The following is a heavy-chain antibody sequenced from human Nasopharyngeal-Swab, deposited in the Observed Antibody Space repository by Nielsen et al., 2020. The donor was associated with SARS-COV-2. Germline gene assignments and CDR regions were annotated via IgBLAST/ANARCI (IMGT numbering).Heavy chain of an antibody. V-gene: IGHV3-30-3*01. Sequence: GESLKISCAASGFTFSSYAMHWVRQAPGKGLEWVAVISYEGSNKYYADPVKGRFTISRDNSKNTLYLQMNSLRAEDTAVYYCAREGGLVRFWDYWGQGTLVTVSS. CDR1: GFTFSSYA. D-gene: IGHD3-16*01. CDR2: ISYEGSNK. J-gene: IGHJ4*02. CDR3: AREGGLVRFWDY.